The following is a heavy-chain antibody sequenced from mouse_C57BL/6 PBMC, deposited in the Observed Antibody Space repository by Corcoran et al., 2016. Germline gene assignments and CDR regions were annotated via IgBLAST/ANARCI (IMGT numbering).Heavy chain of an antibody. Sequence: QIQLVQSGPELKKPGETVKISCKASGYTFTTYGMSWVKQAPGKGLKWMGWINTYSGVPTYADDFKGRVSFSLETSASTAYLQINNLKNEDTATYFCAREGTGPWYFDVWGTGTTVTVSS. V-gene: IGHV9-3*01. CDR3: AREGTGPWYFDV. J-gene: IGHJ1*03. CDR2: INTYSGVP. CDR1: GYTFTTYG. D-gene: IGHD4-1*01.